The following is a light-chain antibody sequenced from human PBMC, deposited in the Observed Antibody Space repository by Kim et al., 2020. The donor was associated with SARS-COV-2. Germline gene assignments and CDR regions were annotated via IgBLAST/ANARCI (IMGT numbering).Light chain of an antibody. CDR2: KAS. CDR3: QQYNSDSLT. J-gene: IGKJ4*01. Sequence: DIQMTQSPSTLSASVGDRVTITCRASQSIRSWLAWYQQRPGKAPNLLIYKASSLESGVPSRFSGSGSGTEFTLTISSLQPDDFATYYCQQYNSDSLTFGGGTKMDIK. V-gene: IGKV1-5*03. CDR1: QSIRSW.